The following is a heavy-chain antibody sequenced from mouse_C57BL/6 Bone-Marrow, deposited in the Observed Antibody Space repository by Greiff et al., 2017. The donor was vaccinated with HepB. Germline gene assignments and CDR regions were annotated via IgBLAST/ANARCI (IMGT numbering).Heavy chain of an antibody. CDR3: TAYYYGSSPDY. J-gene: IGHJ2*01. CDR2: IDPVNGDT. V-gene: IGHV14-4*01. CDR1: GFNIKDDY. D-gene: IGHD1-1*01. Sequence: VQLKESGAELVRPGASVKLSCTASGFNIKDDYMHWVKQRPEQGLEWIGWIDPVNGDTDYASKFQGKVTITADTSSNTAYLQLSSLTSEDTAVYYCTAYYYGSSPDYWGRGTTLTVSS.